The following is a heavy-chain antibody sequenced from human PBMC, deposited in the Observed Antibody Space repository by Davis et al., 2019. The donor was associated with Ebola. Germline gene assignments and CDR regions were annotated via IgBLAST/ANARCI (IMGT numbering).Heavy chain of an antibody. V-gene: IGHV4-39*07. CDR3: ARGGPFLEWLLMDP. D-gene: IGHD3-3*02. J-gene: IGHJ5*02. Sequence: SETLSLTCTVSGGSISSSSYYWGWIRQPPGKGLEWIGSIYYSGSTNYNPSLKSRVTISVDKSKNQFSLKLSSVTAADTAVYYCARGGPFLEWLLMDPWGQGTLVTVSS. CDR1: GGSISSSSYY. CDR2: IYYSGST.